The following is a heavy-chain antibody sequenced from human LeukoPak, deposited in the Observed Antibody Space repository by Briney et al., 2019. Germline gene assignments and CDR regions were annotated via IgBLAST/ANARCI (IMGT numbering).Heavy chain of an antibody. CDR3: AREWSSGYYFDY. D-gene: IGHD3-22*01. V-gene: IGHV3-21*01. Sequence: GGSLRLSCAASGFTVSSNYMSWVRQAPGKGLEWVSSISSSSSYIYYADSVKGRFTISRDNAKNSLYLQMNSLRAEDTAVYYCAREWSSGYYFDYWGQGTLVTVSS. CDR1: GFTVSSNY. J-gene: IGHJ4*02. CDR2: ISSSSSYI.